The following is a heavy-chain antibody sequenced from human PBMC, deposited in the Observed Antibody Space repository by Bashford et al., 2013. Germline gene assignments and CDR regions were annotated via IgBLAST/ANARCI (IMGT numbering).Heavy chain of an antibody. CDR2: IYYSGST. J-gene: IGHJ3*02. D-gene: IGHD3-22*01. Sequence: SXTLSLTCTVSGGSISSSSYYWGWIRQPPRKGLEWIGSIYYSGSTYYNPSLKSRVTISVDTSKNQFSLKLSSVTAADTAVYYCAREAHTSGYCGAVDIWGQGTMVTVSS. CDR1: GGSISSSSYY. CDR3: AREAHTSGYCGAVDI. V-gene: IGHV4-39*02.